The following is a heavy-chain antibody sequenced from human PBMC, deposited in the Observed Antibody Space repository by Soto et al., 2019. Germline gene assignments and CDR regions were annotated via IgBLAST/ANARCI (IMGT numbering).Heavy chain of an antibody. V-gene: IGHV4-4*02. CDR3: ARRWGEGRVDY. D-gene: IGHD3-10*01. Sequence: QVQLQESGPGLVKPSGTPSLTCAVSGGSISSSNWWSWVRQPPGKGLEGIGEIYHSGNTNYNPSLKSRVTMAVDKSRNQFSLKLSSVTAADTAVYYCARRWGEGRVDYWGQGTLVTVSS. J-gene: IGHJ4*02. CDR1: GGSISSSNW. CDR2: IYHSGNT.